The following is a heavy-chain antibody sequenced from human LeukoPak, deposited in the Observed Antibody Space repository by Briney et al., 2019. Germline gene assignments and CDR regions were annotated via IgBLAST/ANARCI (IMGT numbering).Heavy chain of an antibody. Sequence: GASVKVSCKASGYSFTGFYIHWVRQAPGQGLEWMAWINPQSGATNYAQKFKGRITTTRDMSITTAYMEMTTLRSDDTAVYYCARGGGDSGLHFAYWGQGTLVTVSS. CDR1: GYSFTGFY. J-gene: IGHJ4*02. CDR2: INPQSGAT. V-gene: IGHV1-2*02. D-gene: IGHD5-12*01. CDR3: ARGGGDSGLHFAY.